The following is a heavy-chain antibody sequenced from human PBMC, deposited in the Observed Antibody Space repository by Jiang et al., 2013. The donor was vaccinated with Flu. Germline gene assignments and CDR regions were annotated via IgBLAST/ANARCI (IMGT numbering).Heavy chain of an antibody. CDR1: GDSVSSNSAA. J-gene: IGHJ5*02. D-gene: IGHD6-19*01. Sequence: SQTLSLTCAISGDSVSSNSAAWNWIRQSPSRGLEWLGRTYYRSKWYNDYAVSVKSRITINPDTSKNQFSLQLNSVTPEDTAVYYCAREDSSGWYGVGWFDPWGQGTLVTVSS. CDR2: TYYRSKWYN. V-gene: IGHV6-1*01. CDR3: AREDSSGWYGVGWFDP.